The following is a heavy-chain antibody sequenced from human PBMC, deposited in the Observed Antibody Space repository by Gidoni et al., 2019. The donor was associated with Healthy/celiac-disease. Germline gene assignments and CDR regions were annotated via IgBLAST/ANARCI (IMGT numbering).Heavy chain of an antibody. D-gene: IGHD3-10*01. J-gene: IGHJ6*02. V-gene: IGHV3-48*02. CDR1: GFTFRSYS. CDR3: ARDGAFGELLFSYYYYGMDV. Sequence: EVQLVESGGGLVQPGGSLRLSCADSGFTFRSYSMNWVRQAPGKGLEWEWPIHHLQRQCQELTVSANEQPERRGHSVYYCARDGAFGELLFSYYYYGMDVWGQGTMVTVSS.